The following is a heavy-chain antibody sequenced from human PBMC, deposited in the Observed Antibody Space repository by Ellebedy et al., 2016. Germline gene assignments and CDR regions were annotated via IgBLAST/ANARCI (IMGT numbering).Heavy chain of an antibody. CDR2: IHYSGST. CDR1: GGSITNYH. CDR3: ARMRDCSTSDCS. Sequence: SETLSLTCTVSGGSITNYHWSWIRQSPGRGLEWIGHIHYSGSTNYNPSLGSRVTISVDTSKNQFSLKVSSVTAADTAFYYCARMRDCSTSDCSWGQGTLVTVSS. V-gene: IGHV4-59*08. J-gene: IGHJ4*02. D-gene: IGHD2-21*02.